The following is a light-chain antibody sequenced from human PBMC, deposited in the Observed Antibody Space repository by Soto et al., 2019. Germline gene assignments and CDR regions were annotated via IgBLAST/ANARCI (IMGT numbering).Light chain of an antibody. CDR2: DAS. Sequence: DIQMTQSRSTLAASVGDRVTITCRASQSISSWLAWYRQKPGKAHKLLIYDASSLESGVPSRFSGSGSGTEFTLTISSLQPEDFATYYCQQYDDYPLTFGGGTKVDIK. CDR3: QQYDDYPLT. V-gene: IGKV1-5*01. CDR1: QSISSW. J-gene: IGKJ4*01.